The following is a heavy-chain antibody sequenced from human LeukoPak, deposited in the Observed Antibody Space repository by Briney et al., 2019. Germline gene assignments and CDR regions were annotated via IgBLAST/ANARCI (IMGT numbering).Heavy chain of an antibody. CDR2: ISSSSSTI. D-gene: IGHD1-26*01. CDR1: GFTFSSYS. Sequence: GGSLRLSCAASGFTFSSYSMNWVRQAPGKGLEWVSYISSSSSTIYYADSVEGRFTISRDNAKNSLYLQMNSLRAEDTAVHYCASSGGYSLFDYWGQGTLVTVSS. CDR3: ASSGGYSLFDY. V-gene: IGHV3-48*01. J-gene: IGHJ4*02.